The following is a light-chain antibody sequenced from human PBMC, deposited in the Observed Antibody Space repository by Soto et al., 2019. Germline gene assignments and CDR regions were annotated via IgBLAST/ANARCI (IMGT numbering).Light chain of an antibody. CDR2: DNT. Sequence: QSVLTQPPSVSGAPGQRVTISCIGSRSNIGAGYAVHWYQQLPGTAPKLLIYDNTNRPSGVPDRFSASESGTSASLAITGLQSEDEADYYCQSYDTSLSASVFGGGTKLTVL. CDR3: QSYDTSLSASV. J-gene: IGLJ2*01. V-gene: IGLV1-40*01. CDR1: RSNIGAGYA.